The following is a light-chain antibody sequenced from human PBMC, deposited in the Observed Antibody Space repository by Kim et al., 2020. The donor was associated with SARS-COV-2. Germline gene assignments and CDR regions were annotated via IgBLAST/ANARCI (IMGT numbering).Light chain of an antibody. V-gene: IGLV2-8*01. CDR1: SSDICDYTY. J-gene: IGLJ3*02. CDR2: EVS. CDR3: SSYAGSNSWV. Sequence: GQSVTISRTGTSSDICDYTYVSWYQHPPGQAPKLMIYEVSKRPSGVPDRFSGSKSGNTASLTVSGLQAEDEADYFCSSYAGSNSWVFGGGTQLTVL.